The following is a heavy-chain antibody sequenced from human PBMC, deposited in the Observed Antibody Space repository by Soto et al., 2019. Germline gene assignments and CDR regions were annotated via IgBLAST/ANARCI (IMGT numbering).Heavy chain of an antibody. J-gene: IGHJ6*03. Sequence: QVQLQESGPGLVKPSETLSLTCTVSGDSVSPYYWSWIRQPPGKGPEWVGFIYYTGSTAYNPSLKSRVTVSVDTSQNQCFRRLSPVTAADTALYYCARAMIVVPPPGDHYSYMEVWGKGTQVTVSS. CDR3: ARAMIVVPPPGDHYSYMEV. CDR2: IYYTGST. V-gene: IGHV4-59*02. CDR1: GDSVSPYY. D-gene: IGHD2-2*01.